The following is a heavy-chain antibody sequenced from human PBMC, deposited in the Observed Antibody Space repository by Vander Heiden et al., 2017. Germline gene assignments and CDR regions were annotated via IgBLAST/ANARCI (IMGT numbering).Heavy chain of an antibody. CDR1: GFTFDDYA. V-gene: IGHV3-9*01. D-gene: IGHD3-22*01. J-gene: IGHJ4*02. CDR3: AKGPDYYYSSGYYYYFDY. CDR2: ISWNSGSI. Sequence: EVQLVESGGGVVQPGRSLRLSCAASGFTFDDYAMHWVRQAPGKGLEWVSGISWNSGSIGYADSVKGRVTISRDNAKNSLYLQMNSLRADETALYYCAKGPDYYYSSGYYYYFDYWGQGTLVTVYS.